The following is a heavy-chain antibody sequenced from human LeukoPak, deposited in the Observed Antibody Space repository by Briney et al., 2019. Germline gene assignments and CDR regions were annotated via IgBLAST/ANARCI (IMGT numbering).Heavy chain of an antibody. D-gene: IGHD5-18*01. CDR3: ARDLGVVPIPLGLDV. J-gene: IGHJ6*04. CDR2: ISSSSSTI. CDR1: GFTFSSYS. V-gene: IGHV3-48*01. Sequence: GGSLRLSCAASGFTFSSYSMNWVRQAPGKGLEWVSYISSSSSTIYYADSVKGRFTISRDNAKNSLYLQMNSLRAEDTAVYYCARDLGVVPIPLGLDVWGKGTTVTVSS.